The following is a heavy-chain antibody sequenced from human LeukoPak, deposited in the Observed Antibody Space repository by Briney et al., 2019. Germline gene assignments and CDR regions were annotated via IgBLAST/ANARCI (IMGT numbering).Heavy chain of an antibody. Sequence: GGSLRLSCAASGFTVSSNYMSWVLQAPGKGLEWVSVLYSGGNTYYADSVQGRFTISRDNSRNTLYLQMNSLRVEDTAVYYCATEGFRGVLFHIWGQGTVVTVSS. CDR3: ATEGFRGVLFHI. CDR1: GFTVSSNY. CDR2: LYSGGNT. V-gene: IGHV3-66*01. D-gene: IGHD3-10*01. J-gene: IGHJ3*02.